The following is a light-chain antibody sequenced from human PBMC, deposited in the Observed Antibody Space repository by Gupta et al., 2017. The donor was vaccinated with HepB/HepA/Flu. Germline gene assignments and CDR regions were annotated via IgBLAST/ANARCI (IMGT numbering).Light chain of an antibody. CDR1: QNINKY. V-gene: IGKV1-39*01. Sequence: DIQMTQSPSSLSASVGDRVTITCRASQNINKYVNWYQQKPGKAPKFLIYAASTMQSGVPSRFSGRGSGTDFTLTISRLQPEDFATYYCLQSDSTPLTFGGGTKVEIK. CDR2: AAS. CDR3: LQSDSTPLT. J-gene: IGKJ4*01.